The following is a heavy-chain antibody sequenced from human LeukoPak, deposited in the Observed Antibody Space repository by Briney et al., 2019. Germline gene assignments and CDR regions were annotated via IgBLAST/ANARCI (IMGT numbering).Heavy chain of an antibody. Sequence: GASVKVFCKSSGYTFTSYGISWVRQAPGQGLEWMGWITYNGNTNYAQKLQGRVTMTTDTSTSTACMDLRSLRSDDTAVYYCARGDWNYGRTDYWGQGTLVTVSS. V-gene: IGHV1-18*01. CDR1: GYTFTSYG. D-gene: IGHD1-7*01. J-gene: IGHJ4*02. CDR3: ARGDWNYGRTDY. CDR2: ITYNGNT.